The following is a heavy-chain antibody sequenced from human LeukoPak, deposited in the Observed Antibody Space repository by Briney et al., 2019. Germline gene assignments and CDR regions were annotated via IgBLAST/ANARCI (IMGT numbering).Heavy chain of an antibody. CDR3: ARAPSWNYNRYYYYYVDV. J-gene: IGHJ6*03. V-gene: IGHV1-8*03. CDR2: MNPNSGNT. CDR1: GYTFTNFD. D-gene: IGHD1-7*01. Sequence: VSVKVSCKTSGYTFTNFDINWVRQASGHGLEWMGWMNPNSGNTGYAQKFQGRVTITRNTSISTAYMELSSLRSEDTAVYYCARAPSWNYNRYYYYYVDVWGRGTTVTVSS.